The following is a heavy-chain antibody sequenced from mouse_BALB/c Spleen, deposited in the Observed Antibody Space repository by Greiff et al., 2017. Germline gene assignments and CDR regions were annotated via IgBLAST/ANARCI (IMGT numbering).Heavy chain of an antibody. Sequence: QVPLQQPGAEMVKPGASVKLSCKASGYTFTSYWMHWVKQRPGQGLEWIGEINPSNGRTNYNEKFKSKATLTVDKSSSTAYMQLSSLTSEDSAVYYCARGGRYDVGDVDYWGQGTTLTVSS. CDR1: GYTFTSYW. CDR2: INPSNGRT. D-gene: IGHD2-14*01. V-gene: IGHV1S81*02. J-gene: IGHJ2*01. CDR3: ARGGRYDVGDVDY.